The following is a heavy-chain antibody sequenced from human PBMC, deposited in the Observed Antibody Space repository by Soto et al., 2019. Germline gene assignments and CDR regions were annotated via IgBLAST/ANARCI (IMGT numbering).Heavy chain of an antibody. D-gene: IGHD2-15*01. CDR3: ARGACITCYYDDWFDT. CDR1: GFSFSDYY. J-gene: IGHJ5*02. Sequence: QVQLVESGGGLVKPGGSLRVSCAASGFSFSDYYMTWIRQAPGKGLEWVSYISGSGDNIHYADSVKGRFTISRDNAKTSLYLQMDSLRVEDMAVYYCARGACITCYYDDWFDTWGQGTLVTVSS. V-gene: IGHV3-11*01. CDR2: ISGSGDNI.